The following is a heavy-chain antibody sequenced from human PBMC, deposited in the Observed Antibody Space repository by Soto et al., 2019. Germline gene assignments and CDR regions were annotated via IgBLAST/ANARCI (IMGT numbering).Heavy chain of an antibody. Sequence: PGGSLRLSCAASGFTFSSYAMSWVRQAPGKGLEWVSAISGSGGSTYYADSVKGRFTISRDNSKNTLYLQMNSLRAEDTAVYYCAKGLYYYDSSGYFHYFDYWGQGTLVTVSS. CDR2: ISGSGGST. CDR1: GFTFSSYA. V-gene: IGHV3-23*01. D-gene: IGHD3-22*01. J-gene: IGHJ4*02. CDR3: AKGLYYYDSSGYFHYFDY.